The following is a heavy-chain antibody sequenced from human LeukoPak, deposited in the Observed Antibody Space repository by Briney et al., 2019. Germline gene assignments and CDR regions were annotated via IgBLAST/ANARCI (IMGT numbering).Heavy chain of an antibody. CDR2: IYYSGST. J-gene: IGHJ5*02. CDR3: ARQYSSGWYIWFDP. Sequence: PSETLSLTCTVSGGSISSGSYYWGWIRQPPGKGLEWIGSIYYSGSTYYNPSLKSRVTISVDTSKNQFSLKLSSVTAADTAVYYCARQYSSGWYIWFDPWGQGTLVTVSS. D-gene: IGHD6-19*01. CDR1: GGSISSGSYY. V-gene: IGHV4-39*01.